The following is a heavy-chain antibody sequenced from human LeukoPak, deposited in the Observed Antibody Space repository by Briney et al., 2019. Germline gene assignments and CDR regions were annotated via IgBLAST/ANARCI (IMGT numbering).Heavy chain of an antibody. CDR1: GFTFSSYS. D-gene: IGHD2-15*01. CDR3: ARGPRDIVVVDAHYFDY. Sequence: GGSLRLSCAASGFTFSSYSMNWVRQAPGKGLEWVSSVKGRFTNSRDNAKNSLYLQMNSLGAGDTAVYYCARGPRDIVVVDAHYFDYWGQGTLDTVSS. J-gene: IGHJ4*02. V-gene: IGHV3-48*01.